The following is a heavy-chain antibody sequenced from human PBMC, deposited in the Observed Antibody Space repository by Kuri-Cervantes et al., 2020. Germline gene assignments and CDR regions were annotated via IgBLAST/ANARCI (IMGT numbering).Heavy chain of an antibody. Sequence: SETLSLTCSLSGGSVNSGSYYWSWIRQPPGKGLEWIGYIYTRGSTNYDPSLKSRVTISVDTSKNQFSLKLSSVTAADTAVYYCARGRYYYYYMDVWGKGTTVTVSS. V-gene: IGHV4-61*01. J-gene: IGHJ6*03. CDR1: GGSVNSGSYY. D-gene: IGHD3-10*01. CDR3: ARGRYYYYYMDV. CDR2: IYTRGST.